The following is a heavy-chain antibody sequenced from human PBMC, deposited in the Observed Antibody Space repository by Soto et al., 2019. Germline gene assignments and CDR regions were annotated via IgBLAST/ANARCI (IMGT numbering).Heavy chain of an antibody. Sequence: VQLVESGGGVVQPGRSLRLSCAASGFTFSSYGMHWVRQAPGKGLEWVAVIWYDGSNKYYADSVKGRFTISRDNSKNTLYLQMTSLRAQDTAVYYCARDKAVAGVIDYWGQGTLVTVSS. V-gene: IGHV3-33*01. CDR1: GFTFSSYG. D-gene: IGHD6-19*01. J-gene: IGHJ4*02. CDR2: IWYDGSNK. CDR3: ARDKAVAGVIDY.